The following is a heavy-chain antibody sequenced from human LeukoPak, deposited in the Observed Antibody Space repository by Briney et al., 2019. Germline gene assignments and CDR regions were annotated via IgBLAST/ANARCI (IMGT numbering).Heavy chain of an antibody. Sequence: GGSLRLSCAASGFTFSSYAMHWVRQAPGKGLEWMAVISYDGTNKNYADSVKGRFTISRDNSKNTLYLQMNSLRAEDTAVYYCARDVYDSSGYYSGYWGQGTLVTVSS. CDR2: ISYDGTNK. J-gene: IGHJ4*02. CDR1: GFTFSSYA. V-gene: IGHV3-30*03. D-gene: IGHD3-22*01. CDR3: ARDVYDSSGYYSGY.